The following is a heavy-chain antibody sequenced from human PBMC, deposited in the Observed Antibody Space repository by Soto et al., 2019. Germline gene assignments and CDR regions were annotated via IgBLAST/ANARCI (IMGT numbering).Heavy chain of an antibody. J-gene: IGHJ6*02. V-gene: IGHV3-9*01. D-gene: IGHD3-10*01. CDR2: ISWNSGSI. Sequence: EVQLVESGGGLVQPGRSLRLSCAASGFTFDDYAMHWVRQAPGKGLEWVSGISWNSGSIDYADSVKGRFTISRDNAKNSLYLQMNSLRAEDTALYYCAKDRAYGARYFYGMDVWGQGTTVTVSS. CDR1: GFTFDDYA. CDR3: AKDRAYGARYFYGMDV.